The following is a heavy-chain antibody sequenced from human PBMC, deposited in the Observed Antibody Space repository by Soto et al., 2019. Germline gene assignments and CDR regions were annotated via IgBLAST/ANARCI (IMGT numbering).Heavy chain of an antibody. CDR3: ARATYWYFDL. CDR1: GFTFSSYA. Sequence: QVQLVESGGGVVQPGRSLRLSCAASGFTFSSYAMHWVRQAPGKGLEWVAVISYDGSNKYYADSVKGRFTISRDNSQNTLYLQMNSLRAEDTAVYYCARATYWYFDLWGRGTLVTVSS. J-gene: IGHJ2*01. V-gene: IGHV3-30-3*01. CDR2: ISYDGSNK.